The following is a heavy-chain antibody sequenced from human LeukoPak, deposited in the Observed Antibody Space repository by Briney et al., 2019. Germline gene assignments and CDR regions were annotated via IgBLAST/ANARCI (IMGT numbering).Heavy chain of an antibody. Sequence: GGSLRLSCAASGFAFSSYSMNWVRQAPGKGLEWVSYISSVSSSTIYYADSMKGRFTISRDNARNSLYLQMNSLRAEDTAMYFCARDSNPYCSGGSCTAFDIWGQGTMVTVSS. CDR2: ISSVSSSTI. CDR3: ARDSNPYCSGGSCTAFDI. J-gene: IGHJ3*02. CDR1: GFAFSSYS. D-gene: IGHD2-15*01. V-gene: IGHV3-48*04.